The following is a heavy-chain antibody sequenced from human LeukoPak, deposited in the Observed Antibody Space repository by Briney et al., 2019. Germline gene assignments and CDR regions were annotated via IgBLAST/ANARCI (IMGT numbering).Heavy chain of an antibody. CDR1: GYSISSGYY. Sequence: SETLSLTCTVSGYSISSGYYWGWIRQPPGKGLEWIGSIYHSGSTYYNPSLKSRVTISVDTSKNQFSLKLSSVTAADTAVYYCARGRGVATITGYFDYWGQGTLVTVSS. CDR2: IYHSGST. V-gene: IGHV4-38-2*02. J-gene: IGHJ4*02. CDR3: ARGRGVATITGYFDY. D-gene: IGHD5-24*01.